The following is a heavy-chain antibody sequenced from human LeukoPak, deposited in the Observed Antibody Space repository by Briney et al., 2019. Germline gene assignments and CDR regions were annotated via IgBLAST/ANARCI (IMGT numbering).Heavy chain of an antibody. D-gene: IGHD2-2*01. CDR3: ARDDQLRPNNYDY. V-gene: IGHV3-21*01. Sequence: GGSLRLSCAASGFTFSSYSMNWVRQAPGKGLEWVSSISSSSSYIYYADSVKGRFTISRDNAKNSLYLQMNGLRAEDTAVYYCARDDQLRPNNYDYWGQGTLVTVSS. J-gene: IGHJ4*02. CDR2: ISSSSSYI. CDR1: GFTFSSYS.